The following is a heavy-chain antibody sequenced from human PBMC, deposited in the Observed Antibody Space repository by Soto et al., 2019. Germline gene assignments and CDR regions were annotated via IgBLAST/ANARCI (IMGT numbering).Heavy chain of an antibody. D-gene: IGHD3-10*01. CDR1: GASINSYY. CDR2: IYNRGST. V-gene: IGHV4-59*08. CDR3: ARYSYFGSGSHDY. J-gene: IGHJ4*02. Sequence: SETLSLTCSVSGASINSYYGSWIRQPPGKGLEWIGYIYNRGSTNYNPSLKSRVTISADTSKNQFSLKLSSVTAADTAVYFCARYSYFGSGSHDYWGQGALVTVSS.